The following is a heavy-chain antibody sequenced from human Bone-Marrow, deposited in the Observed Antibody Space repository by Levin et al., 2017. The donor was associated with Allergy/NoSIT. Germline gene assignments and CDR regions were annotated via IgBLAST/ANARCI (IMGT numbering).Heavy chain of an antibody. CDR2: IKSKTDGGTT. V-gene: IGHV3-15*01. CDR1: GFTFSNAW. Sequence: PGGSLRLSCAASGFTFSNAWMSWVRQAPGKGLEWVGRIKSKTDGGTTDYAAPVKGRFTISRDDSKNTLYLQMNSLKTEDTAVYYCTTDRGYSYGYSFDYWGQGTLVTVSS. J-gene: IGHJ4*02. CDR3: TTDRGYSYGYSFDY. D-gene: IGHD5-18*01.